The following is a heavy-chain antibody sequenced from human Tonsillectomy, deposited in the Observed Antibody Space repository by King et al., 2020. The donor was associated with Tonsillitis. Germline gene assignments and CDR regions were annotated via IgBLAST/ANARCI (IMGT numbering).Heavy chain of an antibody. Sequence: VQLVESGGGLVQPGGSLRLSCAASGFTFSSYWMSWVRQAPGKGLEWVANIKQDGSEKYLFDSVKGRFTISRDNAKNSLYLQMNSLGAEDTAVYYCARGRGSYSVDYCGQGTLVTVSS. CDR2: IKQDGSEK. D-gene: IGHD1-26*01. CDR1: GFTFSSYW. J-gene: IGHJ4*02. V-gene: IGHV3-7*01. CDR3: ARGRGSYSVDY.